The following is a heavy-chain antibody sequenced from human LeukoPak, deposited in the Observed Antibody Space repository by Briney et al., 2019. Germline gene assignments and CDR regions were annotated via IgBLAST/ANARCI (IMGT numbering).Heavy chain of an antibody. V-gene: IGHV4-59*11. CDR2: IFYHGHT. D-gene: IGHD6-13*01. J-gene: IGHJ3*02. CDR3: ATDSSNTDAFDI. CDR1: GDSISSHY. Sequence: SETLSLTCTVSGDSISSHYWIWIRQPPGKGLEGIGYIFYHGHTNYNPSLTSRVTMSVDTSKNQFSLRLSSVTATDTAIYYCATDSSNTDAFDIWGQGTMVTVSS.